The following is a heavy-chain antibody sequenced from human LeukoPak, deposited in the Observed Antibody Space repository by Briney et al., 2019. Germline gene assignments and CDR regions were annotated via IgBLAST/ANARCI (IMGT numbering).Heavy chain of an antibody. CDR3: ATKPWSYYDILTGYFLY. CDR1: GFTFSSYG. J-gene: IGHJ4*02. V-gene: IGHV3-30*02. D-gene: IGHD3-9*01. Sequence: GGSLRLSCAAPGFTFSSYGMNWVRQAPGKGLEWVASIRWDGSNKYYADSVKGRFTISRDNSKNTLYLQMNSLRAEDRAVYYCATKPWSYYDILTGYFLYWGQGTLVTVSS. CDR2: IRWDGSNK.